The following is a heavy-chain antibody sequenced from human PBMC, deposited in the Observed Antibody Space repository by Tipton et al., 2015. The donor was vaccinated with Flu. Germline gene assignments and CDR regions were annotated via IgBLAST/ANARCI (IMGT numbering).Heavy chain of an antibody. CDR2: IYYSGST. CDR1: GGSISSYY. V-gene: IGHV4-59*01. CDR3: ASENPYSYYGMDV. J-gene: IGHJ6*02. Sequence: TLSLTCTVSGGSISSYYWSWIRQPPGKGLEWIGYIYYSGSTNYNPSLKSRVTISVDTSKNQFSPKLSSVTAADTAVYYCASENPYSYYGMDVWGQGTTVTVSS.